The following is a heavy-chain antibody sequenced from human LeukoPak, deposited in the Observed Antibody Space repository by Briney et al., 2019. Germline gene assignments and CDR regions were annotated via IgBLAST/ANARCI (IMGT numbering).Heavy chain of an antibody. V-gene: IGHV4-59*01. Sequence: PSETLSLTCTVSGGSISSYYWIWIRQPPGKALEYIGYIYYSGSTNYNPSLKSRVTISIDTSKNQFSLKLRSVTAADTAMYYCARGALRIAAALFDPWGQGTLVTVSS. CDR1: GGSISSYY. D-gene: IGHD6-13*01. J-gene: IGHJ5*02. CDR2: IYYSGST. CDR3: ARGALRIAAALFDP.